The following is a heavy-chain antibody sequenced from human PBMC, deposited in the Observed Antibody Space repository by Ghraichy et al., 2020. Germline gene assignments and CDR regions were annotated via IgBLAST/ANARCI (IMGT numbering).Heavy chain of an antibody. CDR1: GFTVSSNY. Sequence: GESLNISCAASGFTVSSNYMSWVRQAPGKGLEWVSVIYSGGSTYYADSVKGRFTISRDNSKNTLYLQMNSLRAEDTAVYYCARDGDEWGYGMDVWGQGTTVTVSS. CDR3: ARDGDEWGYGMDV. J-gene: IGHJ6*02. V-gene: IGHV3-66*01. CDR2: IYSGGST. D-gene: IGHD1-26*01.